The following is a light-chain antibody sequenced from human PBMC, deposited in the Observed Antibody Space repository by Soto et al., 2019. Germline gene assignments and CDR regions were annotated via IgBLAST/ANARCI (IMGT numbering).Light chain of an antibody. CDR3: QSLTGAPTIP. V-gene: IGKV1-9*01. Sequence: DVQVTHKQSILSASVGDRVTLTCRASQDVSDFLAWYQHPPGKAPNLLIYGGYTLQSGVPSRFSGSGSGTEFSLTITVLQPEDFVTHYCQSLTGAPTIPFGQRTRLAIK. J-gene: IGKJ5*01. CDR1: QDVSDF. CDR2: GGY.